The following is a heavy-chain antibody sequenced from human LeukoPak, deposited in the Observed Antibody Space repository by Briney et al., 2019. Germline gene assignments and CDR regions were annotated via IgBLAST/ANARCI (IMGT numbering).Heavy chain of an antibody. D-gene: IGHD3-22*01. CDR2: IYHSGST. CDR3: ARATYDSSGYLDY. CDR1: GGSISSGGYY. J-gene: IGHJ4*02. Sequence: SQTLSLICTVSGGSISSGGYYWSWIRQHPGKGLEWIGYIYHSGSTYYNPSLKSRVTISVDTSKNQFSLKLSSVTAADTAAYYCARATYDSSGYLDYWGQGTLVTVSS. V-gene: IGHV4-31*03.